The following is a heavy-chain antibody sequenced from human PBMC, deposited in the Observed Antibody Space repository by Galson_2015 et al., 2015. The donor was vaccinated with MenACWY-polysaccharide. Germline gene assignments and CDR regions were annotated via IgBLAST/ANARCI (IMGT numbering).Heavy chain of an antibody. V-gene: IGHV3-30*04. D-gene: IGHD6-19*01. Sequence: SLRLSCADPAFTLHRYLIHWVRQAPGKGLEWVAAMSHDGYSKYYIDSAKGRFTISRDSSNNVVHLQMDSLRPEDTAVYYCAIEGGSSGRSGYFDPWGQGTLVTVSS. CDR1: AFTLHRYL. CDR3: AIEGGSSGRSGYFDP. J-gene: IGHJ4*02. CDR2: MSHDGYSK.